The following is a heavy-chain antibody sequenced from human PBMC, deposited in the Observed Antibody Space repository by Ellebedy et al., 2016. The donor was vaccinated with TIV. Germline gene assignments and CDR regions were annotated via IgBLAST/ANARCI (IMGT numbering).Heavy chain of an antibody. D-gene: IGHD6-13*01. CDR3: AREVWYPAS. Sequence: GESLKISCAASGFTFSTYWMHWVRQAPGKGLMWVSRINTDGSSTGYADSVKGRSTISRDNAKNTLYLQMTGLRAEDTAVYYCAREVWYPASWGQGTLVTVSS. CDR1: GFTFSTYW. J-gene: IGHJ4*02. CDR2: INTDGSST. V-gene: IGHV3-74*01.